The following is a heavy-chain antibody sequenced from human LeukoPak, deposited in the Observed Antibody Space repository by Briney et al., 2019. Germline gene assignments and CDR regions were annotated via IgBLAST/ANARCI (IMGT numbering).Heavy chain of an antibody. D-gene: IGHD4-17*01. CDR3: ARSATVTTIDY. J-gene: IGHJ4*02. CDR2: IYPGDSDT. V-gene: IGHV5-51*01. Sequence: GESLKISCKGSGYSITSYWIGWVRQMPGKGLEWMGIIYPGDSDTRYSPSFQGQVIISADKSISTAYLQWSSLKASDTAMYYCARSATVTTIDYWGQGTLVTVSS. CDR1: GYSITSYW.